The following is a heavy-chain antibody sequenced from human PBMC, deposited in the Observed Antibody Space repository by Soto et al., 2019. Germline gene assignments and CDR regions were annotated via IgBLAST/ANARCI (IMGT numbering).Heavy chain of an antibody. CDR3: ARDRTYCGGDCYSSDY. CDR1: GGTFSIYT. V-gene: IGHV1-69*08. Sequence: QVQLVQSGAEVKKPGSSVKVSCKASGGTFSIYTISWVRQAPGQGLEWMGRIIPILGIANYAQKFQGRVTITADKSTSTAYMELSSLRSEDTAVYYCARDRTYCGGDCYSSDYWGQGTLVTVSS. J-gene: IGHJ4*02. D-gene: IGHD2-21*02. CDR2: IIPILGIA.